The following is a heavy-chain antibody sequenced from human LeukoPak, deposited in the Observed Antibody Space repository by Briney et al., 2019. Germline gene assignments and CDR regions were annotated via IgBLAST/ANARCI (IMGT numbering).Heavy chain of an antibody. CDR2: ISGSGGST. V-gene: IGHV3-23*01. CDR1: GLTFSSYA. D-gene: IGHD6-13*01. CDR3: AKGEYSSSWYAEYFQH. J-gene: IGHJ1*01. Sequence: PGGSLRLSCAASGLTFSSYAMSWVRQAPGKGLEWVSAISGSGGSTYYADSVKGRFTMSRDNSKNTLYLQMNSLRAEDTAVYYCAKGEYSSSWYAEYFQHWGQGTLVTVSS.